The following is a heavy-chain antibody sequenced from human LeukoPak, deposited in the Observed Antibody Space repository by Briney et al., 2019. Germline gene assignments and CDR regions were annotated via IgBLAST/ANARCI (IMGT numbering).Heavy chain of an antibody. CDR1: GGSISSYY. Sequence: PSQTLYLTCTVSGGSISSYYWSWIRQPPGKGLEWIGYIYYSGSTNYNPSLKSRVTISVDTSKNQFSLKLSSVTAADTAVYYCARDRGSSSFNYYYYYYMDVWGKGTTVTVSS. CDR3: ARDRGSSSFNYYYYYYMDV. D-gene: IGHD6-6*01. J-gene: IGHJ6*03. CDR2: IYYSGST. V-gene: IGHV4-59*01.